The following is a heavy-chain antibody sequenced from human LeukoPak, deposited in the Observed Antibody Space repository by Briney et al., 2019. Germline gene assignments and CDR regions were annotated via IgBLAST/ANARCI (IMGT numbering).Heavy chain of an antibody. V-gene: IGHV4-39*01. CDR3: ARHSRGYYDSTGYYYGSHAFDI. Sequence: SETLSLTCTVSGGSILSSTYYWGWIRQPPGKGLEWIGSIYYSGTTYYNPSLKSRVTISLDTSRNQFSLKLSSVTAADTAVFHCARHSRGYYDSTGYYYGSHAFDIWGQGTMVTVSS. D-gene: IGHD3-22*01. CDR2: IYYSGTT. J-gene: IGHJ3*02. CDR1: GGSILSSTYY.